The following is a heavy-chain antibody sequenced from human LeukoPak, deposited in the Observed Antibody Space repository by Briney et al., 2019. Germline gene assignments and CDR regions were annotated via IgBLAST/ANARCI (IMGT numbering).Heavy chain of an antibody. CDR3: ARGGPVGSWFDP. CDR1: GGSISSYY. V-gene: IGHV4-59*01. Sequence: SETLSLTCTVSGGSISSYYWSWIRRPTGKGLEWIGYIYYSGSTKYNPSLKSRVTISVDMSKNQFSLKLSSVTAADTAVYYCARGGPVGSWFDPWGQGTLVSVSS. J-gene: IGHJ5*02. CDR2: IYYSGST. D-gene: IGHD1-26*01.